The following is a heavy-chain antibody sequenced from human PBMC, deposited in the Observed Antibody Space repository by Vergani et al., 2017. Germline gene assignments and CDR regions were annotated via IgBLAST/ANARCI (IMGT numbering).Heavy chain of an antibody. CDR1: GFTFSSYS. V-gene: IGHV3-21*01. Sequence: EVQLVESGGGLVKPGGSLRLSCAASGFTFSSYSMNWVRQAPGKGLEWVSSISSSSSYIYYADSVKGRFTISRDNAKNSLYLQMNSLRAEDTAVYYCARDRATRGLYYYDGMDVWGQGTTVTVSS. CDR2: ISSSSSYI. CDR3: ARDRATRGLYYYDGMDV. J-gene: IGHJ6*02. D-gene: IGHD2-15*01.